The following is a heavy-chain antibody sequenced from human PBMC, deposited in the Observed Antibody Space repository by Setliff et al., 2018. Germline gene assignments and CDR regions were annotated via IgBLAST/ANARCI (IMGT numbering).Heavy chain of an antibody. Sequence: SETLSLTCAVSGASTTTYYWSWIRQPPGKGLEWIGYVSYGGSTKFNPPLKSRASISVDTTKNQFSLRLISVTAADTAIYYCARHLGPWDPVDYWGPGTLVTVS. D-gene: IGHD1-26*01. CDR3: ARHLGPWDPVDY. J-gene: IGHJ4*02. CDR1: GASTTTYY. V-gene: IGHV4-59*08. CDR2: VSYGGST.